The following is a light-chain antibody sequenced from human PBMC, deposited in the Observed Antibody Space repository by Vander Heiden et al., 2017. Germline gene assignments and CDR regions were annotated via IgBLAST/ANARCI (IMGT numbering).Light chain of an antibody. CDR1: QSVSSN. CDR2: GAS. V-gene: IGKV3-15*01. Sequence: EIVMTQYPATLSVSPGDRAILSCRASQSVSSNLAWYQQKPGQAPRLLIYGASTRATGIPARFSGSGSGTEFTLTISSLQSEDFAVYYCQQYNNWPPYTFGQWTKLEIK. J-gene: IGKJ2*01. CDR3: QQYNNWPPYT.